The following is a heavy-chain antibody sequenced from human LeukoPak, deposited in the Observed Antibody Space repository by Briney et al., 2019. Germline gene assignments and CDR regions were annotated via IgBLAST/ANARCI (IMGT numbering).Heavy chain of an antibody. J-gene: IGHJ4*02. Sequence: GGSLRLSCAASGFTFSSYAMHWVRQAPGKGLEWVAVISYDGSDKYSADSVKGRFTISRDNSKNTLYLQMNSLRAEDTAVYYCARDVLGSSYYYLDYWGQGTLVTVSS. CDR1: GFTFSSYA. D-gene: IGHD6-13*01. CDR3: ARDVLGSSYYYLDY. V-gene: IGHV3-30*01. CDR2: ISYDGSDK.